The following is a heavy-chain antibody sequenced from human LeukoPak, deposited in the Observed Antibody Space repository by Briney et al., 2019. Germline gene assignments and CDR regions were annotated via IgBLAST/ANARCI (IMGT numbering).Heavy chain of an antibody. CDR3: ARGGLGSGSYTFFDY. Sequence: GASVKVSCKASGYTFTSYYMHWVRQAPGQGLEWMGIINPNGGGTNYAQKFQGRVTMTRDASTSTVYMKLSSLRSEDTAVYYCARGGLGSGSYTFFDYWGQGTLVTVSS. V-gene: IGHV1-46*01. CDR2: INPNGGGT. CDR1: GYTFTSYY. D-gene: IGHD1-26*01. J-gene: IGHJ4*02.